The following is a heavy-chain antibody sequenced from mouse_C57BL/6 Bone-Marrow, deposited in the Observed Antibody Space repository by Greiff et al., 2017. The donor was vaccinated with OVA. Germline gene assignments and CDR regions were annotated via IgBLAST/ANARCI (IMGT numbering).Heavy chain of an antibody. V-gene: IGHV5-6*01. CDR2: ISSGGSYT. D-gene: IGHD1-1*01. CDR3: ARHGDYGSFFDY. Sequence: EVMLVESGGDLVKPGGSLKLSCAASGFTFSSYGMSWVSQTPGKRLEWVATISSGGSYTYYPDSVKGRFTISRDNAKNTLYLQMSSLKSEDTAMYYCARHGDYGSFFDYWGQGTTLTVSS. CDR1: GFTFSSYG. J-gene: IGHJ2*01.